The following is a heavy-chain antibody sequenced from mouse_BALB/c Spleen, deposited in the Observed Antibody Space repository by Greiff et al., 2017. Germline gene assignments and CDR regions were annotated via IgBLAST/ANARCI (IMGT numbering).Heavy chain of an antibody. Sequence: QVQLQQSGAELMKPGASVKISCKATGYTFSSYWIEWVKQRPGHGLEWIGEILPGSGSTNYNEKFKGKATFTADTSSNTAYMQLSSLTSEDSAVYYCARSYGNPYYAMAYWGQGTSVTVSA. J-gene: IGHJ4*01. V-gene: IGHV1-9*01. CDR3: ARSYGNPYYAMAY. CDR2: ILPGSGST. CDR1: GYTFSSYW. D-gene: IGHD2-1*01.